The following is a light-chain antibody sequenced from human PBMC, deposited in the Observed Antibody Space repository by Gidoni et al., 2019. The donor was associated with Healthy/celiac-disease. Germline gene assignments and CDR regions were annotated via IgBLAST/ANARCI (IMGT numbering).Light chain of an antibody. V-gene: IGKV3D-15*01. CDR1: QSVSSN. Sequence: EIVMTQSPATLSVSPGERATLSCRARQSVSSNLAWYQQKPGQAPRLLIYGASTRATGIPARFSGSGSGTEFTLTIRSLQSEDFAVYYCQQYNNWPPLTFGGGTKVEIK. CDR2: GAS. CDR3: QQYNNWPPLT. J-gene: IGKJ4*01.